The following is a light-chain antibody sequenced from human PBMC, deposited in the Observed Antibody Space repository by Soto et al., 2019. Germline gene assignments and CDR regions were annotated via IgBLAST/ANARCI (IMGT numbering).Light chain of an antibody. V-gene: IGLV2-14*01. CDR3: SSYTNDMSVV. CDR1: SNDVGGYNY. CDR2: EVS. Sequence: QSALTQPASVSGSPGQSITISCTGTSNDVGGYNYVSWYQQHPGTVPKLIIFEVSSRPSGVSKRFSGSKSANTASLNISGLQAEDEADYYCSSYTNDMSVVFGGGTQLTVL. J-gene: IGLJ2*01.